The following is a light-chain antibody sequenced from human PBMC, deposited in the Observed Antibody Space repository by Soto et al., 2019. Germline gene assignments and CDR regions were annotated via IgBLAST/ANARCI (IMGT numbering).Light chain of an antibody. CDR3: QQSYTTLFT. CDR1: QSIDNY. CDR2: AAS. V-gene: IGKV1-39*01. J-gene: IGKJ3*01. Sequence: DIQMTQSPPSLSASVGDRVIITCRTSQSIDNYLNWYQQKPGKAPKLLIYAASTLQSGVPSRFSASGSETHFALPISSLQPEDIATYYCQQSYTTLFTFGPGTKVDLK.